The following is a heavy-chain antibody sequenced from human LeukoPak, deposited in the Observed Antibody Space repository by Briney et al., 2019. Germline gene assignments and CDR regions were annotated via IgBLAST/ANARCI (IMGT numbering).Heavy chain of an antibody. V-gene: IGHV3-23*01. CDR3: AKGNGYHSPHPSVHDY. D-gene: IGHD1-20*01. CDR2: ISGSGGST. Sequence: PTGGSLGLSCAASGFTFSTYWMSWVRQAPGKGLEWVSAISGSGGSTYYADSVKGRFTISRDNSKNTLYLQMNSLRAEDTAVYYCAKGNGYHSPHPSVHDYWGQGTLVTVSS. J-gene: IGHJ4*02. CDR1: GFTFSTYW.